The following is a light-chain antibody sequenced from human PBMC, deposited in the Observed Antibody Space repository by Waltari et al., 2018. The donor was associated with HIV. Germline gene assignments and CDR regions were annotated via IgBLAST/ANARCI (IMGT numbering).Light chain of an antibody. Sequence: QSVLTQPPSASGTPGQRVTVSCSGDSSTLENDHVYWFQQLPGTAPKLVVYRSKQRPSGVPGRFSGSKSGTSASLAISGLRSEDEADYYCAAWDDSFVVFGGGTKLTVL. CDR1: SSTLENDH. V-gene: IGLV1-47*01. CDR3: AAWDDSFVV. J-gene: IGLJ2*01. CDR2: RSK.